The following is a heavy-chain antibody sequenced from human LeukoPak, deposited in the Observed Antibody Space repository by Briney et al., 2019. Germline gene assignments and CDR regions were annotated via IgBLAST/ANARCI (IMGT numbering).Heavy chain of an antibody. V-gene: IGHV3-33*06. Sequence: PGGSLRLSCVAYGITFRNYGMHWVRQAPGKGLEWVAGIWYDGSNKNYVDSVKGRFTISRDNSKNTLYLQMNSLRAEDTAVYYCAKDISGSYAENAFDIWGQGTMVTVSS. CDR2: IWYDGSNK. D-gene: IGHD1-26*01. CDR1: GITFRNYG. J-gene: IGHJ3*02. CDR3: AKDISGSYAENAFDI.